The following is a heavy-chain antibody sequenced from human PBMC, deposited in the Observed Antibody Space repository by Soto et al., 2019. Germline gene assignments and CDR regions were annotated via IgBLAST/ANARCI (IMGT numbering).Heavy chain of an antibody. D-gene: IGHD2-15*01. CDR2: IHYRGRT. CDR1: GGSINSGGYY. J-gene: IGHJ4*02. V-gene: IGHV4-31*03. Sequence: QVQLQESGPGLLKPSETLSLTCNVSGGSINSGGYYWGWIRQHPGKGLEWIGYIHYRGRTSYNPSLQSRVSISLDTSGDLFSMELTSVTAADTAVYYCARCRDAFGFDSWGQGTLVTVSS. CDR3: ARCRDAFGFDS.